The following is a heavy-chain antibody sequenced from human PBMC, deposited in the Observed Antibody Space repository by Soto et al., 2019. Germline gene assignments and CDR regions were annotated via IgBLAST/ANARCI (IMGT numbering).Heavy chain of an antibody. J-gene: IGHJ3*02. CDR1: GFTFSSYS. CDR3: ARGRSRDAFDI. V-gene: IGHV3-21*01. CDR2: ITSSNYI. Sequence: GGSLRLSCAASGFTFSSYSMNWVRQAPGKGLEWVSSITSSNYIYYADSVKGRFTISRDNSNNTLYLQMNSLRAEDTAVYYCARGRSRDAFDIWGQGTMVTVSS.